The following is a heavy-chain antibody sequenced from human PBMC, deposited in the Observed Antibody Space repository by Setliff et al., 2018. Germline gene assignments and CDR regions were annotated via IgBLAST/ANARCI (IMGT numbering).Heavy chain of an antibody. CDR2: FDPEDEET. CDR3: ARRETYYNFWSGYYAY. V-gene: IGHV1-24*01. J-gene: IGHJ4*02. CDR1: GYRLIEVS. D-gene: IGHD3-3*01. Sequence: ASVKVSCKVSGYRLIEVSMHWVRQAPGKGLEWMGGFDPEDEETVYAQKFQGRVTMTEDTSTDTAYMELSSLRSEDTAVYHCARRETYYNFWSGYYAYWGQGTLVTVSS.